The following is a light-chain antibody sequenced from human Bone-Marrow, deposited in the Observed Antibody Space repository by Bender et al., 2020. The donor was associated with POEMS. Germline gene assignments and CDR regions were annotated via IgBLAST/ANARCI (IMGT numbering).Light chain of an antibody. Sequence: QSVLTQPPSASGTPGQRVTISCSGSSSNIGTNPVNWYQQLPGTAPKLLIYINNQRPSGVPDRFSGSKSGNAASLTISGLQAEDEGDYYCCSYAGYSTLVFGGGTKLTVL. J-gene: IGLJ2*01. CDR1: SSNIGTNP. CDR3: CSYAGYSTLV. V-gene: IGLV1-44*01. CDR2: INN.